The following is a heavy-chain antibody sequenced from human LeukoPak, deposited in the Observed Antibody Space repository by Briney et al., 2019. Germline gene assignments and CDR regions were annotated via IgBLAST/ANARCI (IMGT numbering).Heavy chain of an antibody. J-gene: IGHJ4*02. CDR3: AKRGVVIRVILVGFHKQANYFDS. CDR2: LSDSGGST. Sequence: GGSLRLSCAVSGITLSNYGMSWVRQAPGQGLEWVAGLSDSGGSTTYADPVKGRFTIYRDNPRNTLYLQMHRLRAEDTAVYFCAKRGVVIRVILVGFHKQANYFDSWGQGALVTVSS. V-gene: IGHV3-23*01. D-gene: IGHD3/OR15-3a*01. CDR1: GITLSNYG.